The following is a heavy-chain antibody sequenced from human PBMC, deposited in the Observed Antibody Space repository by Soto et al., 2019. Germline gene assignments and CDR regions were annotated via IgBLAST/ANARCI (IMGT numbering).Heavy chain of an antibody. V-gene: IGHV4-30-2*01. CDR2: IYHSGRT. J-gene: IGHJ6*02. Sequence: QLQLQESGSGLVKPSQTLSLTCAVSGGSISSGGYSWSWIRQPPGKGLEWIGYIYHSGRTYYNPSLKGRVTIAVDRSKNQCSLKLSSVTAADTAVYYCARGVIGYCSGGSCYTYYYGMDVWGQGTTVTVSS. D-gene: IGHD2-15*01. CDR1: GGSISSGGYS. CDR3: ARGVIGYCSGGSCYTYYYGMDV.